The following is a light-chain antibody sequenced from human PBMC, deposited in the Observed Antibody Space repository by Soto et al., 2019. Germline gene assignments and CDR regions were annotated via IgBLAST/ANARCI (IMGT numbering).Light chain of an antibody. V-gene: IGLV1-40*01. Sequence: QSVLTQPPSVSGGPGQRVTISCTGRRFNIGGYYDVHWYQQLPGTAPKLLIYGNVNRPSGVPDRFSGSKSGTSASLAITGLQAEDEADYYCQSYDSSLRGLVFGGGTKLTVL. CDR3: QSYDSSLRGLV. J-gene: IGLJ2*01. CDR1: RFNIGGYYD. CDR2: GNV.